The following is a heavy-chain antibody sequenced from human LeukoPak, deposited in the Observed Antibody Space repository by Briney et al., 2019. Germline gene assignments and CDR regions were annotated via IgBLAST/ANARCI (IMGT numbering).Heavy chain of an antibody. CDR1: GYTFTSYG. J-gene: IGHJ6*02. CDR3: ARDRRKRQPVLGYYGMDV. Sequence: ASVKVSCKASGYTFTSYGISWVRQAPGQGLEWMGWISAYNGNTNYTQILQGRVTMTTDTSTSTAYMELRRLRSDDTAVYYCARDRRKRQPVLGYYGMDVWGQGTTVTVS. CDR2: ISAYNGNT. V-gene: IGHV1-18*01. D-gene: IGHD2-8*02.